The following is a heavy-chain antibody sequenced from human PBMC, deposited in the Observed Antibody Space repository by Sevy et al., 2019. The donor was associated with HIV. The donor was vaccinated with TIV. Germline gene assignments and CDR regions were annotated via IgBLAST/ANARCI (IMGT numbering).Heavy chain of an antibody. D-gene: IGHD2-2*01. Sequence: GGSLRLSCAASGFTFSGYAMNWVRQAPGKGLEWISAINGKGRSTHYADSVEGRLTISRDNSKNTLYLQMNSLRAEDTAVYYCAKTINSGGGVVPAANYYYGLDVWGQGTTVTV. CDR1: GFTFSGYA. J-gene: IGHJ6*02. CDR3: AKTINSGGGVVPAANYYYGLDV. V-gene: IGHV3-23*01. CDR2: INGKGRST.